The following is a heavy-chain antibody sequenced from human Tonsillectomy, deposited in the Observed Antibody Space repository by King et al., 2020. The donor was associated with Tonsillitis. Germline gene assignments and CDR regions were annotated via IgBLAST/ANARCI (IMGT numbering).Heavy chain of an antibody. Sequence: VQLVESGGGVVQPGRSLRLSCAASGFTFSSYGMHWVRQAPGKGLEWVTVISYDGSNKYYADSVKGRFTISRDNSKNTVYLQMNSLRAEDTAVYYCARESMGPDAFDIWGQGTMVTVSS. CDR3: ARESMGPDAFDI. CDR2: ISYDGSNK. V-gene: IGHV3-33*05. J-gene: IGHJ3*02. CDR1: GFTFSSYG. D-gene: IGHD6-6*01.